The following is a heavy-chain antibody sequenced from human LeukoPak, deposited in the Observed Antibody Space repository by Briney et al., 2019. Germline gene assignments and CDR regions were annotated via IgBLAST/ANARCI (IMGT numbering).Heavy chain of an antibody. Sequence: GESLKISCKGSGYMFSNYWIGWVRQMPGKGLEWMGIIYPGDSNTRYSPSSQGQVTISADKSISTAYLQWSSLKASDTAMYYCVLQGTSLDYWGQGTLVTVSS. CDR1: GYMFSNYW. V-gene: IGHV5-51*01. CDR2: IYPGDSNT. J-gene: IGHJ4*02. CDR3: VLQGTSLDY. D-gene: IGHD1-7*01.